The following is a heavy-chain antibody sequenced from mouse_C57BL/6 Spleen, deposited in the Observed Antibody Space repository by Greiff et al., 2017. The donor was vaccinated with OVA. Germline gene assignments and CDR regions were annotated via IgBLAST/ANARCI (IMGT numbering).Heavy chain of an antibody. CDR2: IYPGSGST. J-gene: IGHJ2*01. Sequence: QVQLKQPGAELVKPGASVKMSCTASGYTFTSYWITWVKQRPGQGLEWIGDIYPGSGSTNYNEKFKSKATLTVDTSSSTAYMQLSSLTSEDSAVYYCARGEELTGTELDYWGQGTTLTVAS. CDR3: ARGEELTGTELDY. V-gene: IGHV1-55*01. D-gene: IGHD4-1*01. CDR1: GYTFTSYW.